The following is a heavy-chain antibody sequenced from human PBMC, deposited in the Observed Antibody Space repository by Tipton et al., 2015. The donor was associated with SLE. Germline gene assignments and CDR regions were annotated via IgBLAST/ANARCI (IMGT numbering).Heavy chain of an antibody. CDR1: GFIFSNYA. J-gene: IGHJ4*01. V-gene: IGHV3-30*03. D-gene: IGHD1-14*01. Sequence: SLRLSCAASGFIFSNYAMHWVRQAPGKGLEWVAVTSYDGSNKHYRDSVKGRFTISRDNSKNTLFLQVNILRAEDSAVYYCARGDGITDDFDYWGRGTLGTVSS. CDR2: TSYDGSNK. CDR3: ARGDGITDDFDY.